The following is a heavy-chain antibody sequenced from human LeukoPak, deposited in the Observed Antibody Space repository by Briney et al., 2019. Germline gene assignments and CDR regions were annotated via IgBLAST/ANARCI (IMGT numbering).Heavy chain of an antibody. CDR1: GFTFMNYA. CDR2: INDSGGNT. Sequence: GGSLRLSCAASGFTFMNYAVTWVRQAPGKGLEWVSVINDSGGNTYYADSVKGRFTISRDNSKNTLYLQMNSLRSGDTAVYYCAKGSTSSGSLVDYWGQGTLVTVSS. CDR3: AKGSTSSGSLVDY. V-gene: IGHV3-23*01. D-gene: IGHD1-26*01. J-gene: IGHJ4*02.